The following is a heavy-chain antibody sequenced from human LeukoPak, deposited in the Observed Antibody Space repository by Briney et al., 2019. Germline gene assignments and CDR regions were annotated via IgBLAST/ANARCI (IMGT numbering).Heavy chain of an antibody. J-gene: IGHJ3*02. V-gene: IGHV4-38-2*02. D-gene: IGHD3-22*01. Sequence: SETLSLTCTVSGYSISSGYYWGWIRQPPGKGLEWIGSIYHGGSTYYNPSLKSRVTISVDTSKNQFSLKLSSVTAADTAVYYCATPQGSSGLGAFDIRGQGTMVTVSS. CDR3: ATPQGSSGLGAFDI. CDR1: GYSISSGYY. CDR2: IYHGGST.